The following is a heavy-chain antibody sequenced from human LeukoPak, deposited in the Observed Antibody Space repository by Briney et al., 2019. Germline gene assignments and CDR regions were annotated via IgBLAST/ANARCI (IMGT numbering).Heavy chain of an antibody. CDR1: GFTFSSYE. Sequence: PGGSLRLSCAASGFTFSSYEMHWVRQAPGKGLEWVSYISSSDSTIYYADSVKGRFTISRDNSKNTLYLQMNSLRAEDTAVYYCARGLYEFCSGGSCYSYYFDYWGQGTLVTVPS. D-gene: IGHD2-15*01. CDR2: ISSSDSTI. CDR3: ARGLYEFCSGGSCYSYYFDY. V-gene: IGHV3-48*03. J-gene: IGHJ4*02.